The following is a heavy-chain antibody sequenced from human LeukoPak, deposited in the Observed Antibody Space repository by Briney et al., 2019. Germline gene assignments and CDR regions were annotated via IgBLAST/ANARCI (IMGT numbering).Heavy chain of an antibody. J-gene: IGHJ4*02. V-gene: IGHV4-34*01. D-gene: IGHD3-10*01. CDR1: GGSFSGYY. Sequence: PSETLSLTCAVYGGSFSGYYWSWIRQPPGKGLEWIGEINHSGSTNYNPSLKSRVTISVDTSKNQFSLKLSSVTAADTAVYYCARRSVRYYGSGSHFDYWGQGTLVTVSS. CDR2: INHSGST. CDR3: ARRSVRYYGSGSHFDY.